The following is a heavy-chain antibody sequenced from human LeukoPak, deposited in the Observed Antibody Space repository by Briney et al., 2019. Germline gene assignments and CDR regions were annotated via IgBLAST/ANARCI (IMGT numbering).Heavy chain of an antibody. V-gene: IGHV1-69*13. J-gene: IGHJ4*02. CDR3: ARSKQQLVLPDVVYFDY. D-gene: IGHD6-13*01. Sequence: ASVKVSCKASGGTFSSYAISWVRQAPGQGLEWMGGIIPIFGTANYAQKFQGRVTITADESTSTAYMELSSLRSEDTAGYYCARSKQQLVLPDVVYFDYWGQGTLVTVFS. CDR1: GGTFSSYA. CDR2: IIPIFGTA.